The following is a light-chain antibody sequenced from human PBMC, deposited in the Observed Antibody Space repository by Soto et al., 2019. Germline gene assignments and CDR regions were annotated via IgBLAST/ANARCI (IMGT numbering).Light chain of an antibody. V-gene: IGKV3-20*01. CDR1: QSVSNNY. J-gene: IGKJ5*01. CDR3: QQYGSSPPIT. Sequence: EIVLTQSPGTLSLSPGERPTLCCRASQSVSNNYLAWYQQKPGQAPRLLIYGASNRATGIPDRFSGSGSGTDFTLTISRLEPEDFAVYYCQQYGSSPPITFGQGTRLEIK. CDR2: GAS.